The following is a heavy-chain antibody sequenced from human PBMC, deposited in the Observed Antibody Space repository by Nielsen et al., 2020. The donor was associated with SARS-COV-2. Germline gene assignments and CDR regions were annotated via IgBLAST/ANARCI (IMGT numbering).Heavy chain of an antibody. V-gene: IGHV3-9*01. J-gene: IGHJ6*02. Sequence: SCAASGFTFDDYAMHWVRQAPGKGLEWVSGISWNSGSIGYADSVKGRFTISRDNAKNSLYLQMNSLRAEDTALYYCAKEANRGSSSSYGMDVWGQGTTVTVSS. D-gene: IGHD6-13*01. CDR1: GFTFDDYA. CDR2: ISWNSGSI. CDR3: AKEANRGSSSSYGMDV.